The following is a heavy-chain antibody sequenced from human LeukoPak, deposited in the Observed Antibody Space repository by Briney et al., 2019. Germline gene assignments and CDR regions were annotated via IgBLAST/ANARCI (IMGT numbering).Heavy chain of an antibody. Sequence: GASVTVSCTASGYSFTRYFIHWVRQAPGQGLEWMGIIIPSDGSTSYAQKFQGRVTMTRDTSTSTVYMELSSLRSEDTAVYSCARGKVVTMVRGVIITYFDYWGQGTLVTVSS. J-gene: IGHJ4*02. CDR3: ARGKVVTMVRGVIITYFDY. V-gene: IGHV1-46*01. CDR2: IIPSDGST. CDR1: GYSFTRYF. D-gene: IGHD3-10*01.